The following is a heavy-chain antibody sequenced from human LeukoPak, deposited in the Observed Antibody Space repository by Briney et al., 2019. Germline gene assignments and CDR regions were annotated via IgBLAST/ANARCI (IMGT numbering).Heavy chain of an antibody. CDR1: GGSISSSSYY. CDR2: IYYSGST. CDR3: ARAGSYKGYFDY. V-gene: IGHV4-39*07. Sequence: SETLSLTCTVSGGSISSSSYYWGWIRQPPGTGLEWIGSIYYSGSTYYNPSLKSRVTISVDTSKNQFSLKLTSVTAADTAVYYCARAGSYKGYFDYCGQGTLVTVSS. J-gene: IGHJ4*02. D-gene: IGHD1-26*01.